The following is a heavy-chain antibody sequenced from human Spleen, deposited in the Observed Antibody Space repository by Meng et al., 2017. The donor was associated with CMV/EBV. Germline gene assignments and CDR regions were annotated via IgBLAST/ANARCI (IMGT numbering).Heavy chain of an antibody. CDR3: ARGHYDGS. J-gene: IGHJ5*02. Sequence: QVQLVQSRSALKKPGASVTVSCKATGYGFTGLAMNWVRQAPGQGLEWMGWINTNTGNPTYARGFTGRFVFSLDTSVNTAYLQISSLRADDTAIYYCARGHYDGSWGQGTLVTVSS. V-gene: IGHV7-4-1*02. CDR2: INTNTGNP. CDR1: GYGFTGLA. D-gene: IGHD3-22*01.